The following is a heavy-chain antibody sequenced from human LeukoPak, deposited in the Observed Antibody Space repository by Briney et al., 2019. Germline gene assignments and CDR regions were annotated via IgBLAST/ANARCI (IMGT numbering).Heavy chain of an antibody. V-gene: IGHV1-69*04. D-gene: IGHD3-22*01. J-gene: IGHJ3*02. CDR2: IIPILGIA. CDR1: GGTFSNYA. Sequence: ASAKVSCKASGGTFSNYAINWVRQAPGQGLEWMGRIIPILGIANYAQKFQGRVTITADKSTSTAYMELSSLRSEDTAVYYCARDRYYYDSSGYHAFDIWGQGTMVTVSS. CDR3: ARDRYYYDSSGYHAFDI.